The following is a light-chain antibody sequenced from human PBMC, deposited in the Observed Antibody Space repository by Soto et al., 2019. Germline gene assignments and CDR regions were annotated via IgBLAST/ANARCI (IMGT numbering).Light chain of an antibody. CDR1: SSDVGGYNY. CDR3: SSYAGSSSYV. J-gene: IGLJ1*01. CDR2: EVI. V-gene: IGLV2-8*01. Sequence: QSALTQPPSASGSPGQSVTISCTGTSSDVGGYNYVSWYQQHPGKAPKLMIYEVIKRPSGVPDRFSGSKSGNTASLTVSGLQAEDEADYYCSSYAGSSSYVCGTGTKLTVL.